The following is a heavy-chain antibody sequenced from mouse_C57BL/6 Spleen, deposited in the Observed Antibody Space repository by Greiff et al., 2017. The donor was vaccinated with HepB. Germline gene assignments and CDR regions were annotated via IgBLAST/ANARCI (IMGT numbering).Heavy chain of an antibody. CDR1: GYTFTSYW. CDR3: AIFYSYYNVGAYFAF. D-gene: IGHD2-4*01. J-gene: IGHJ2*01. V-gene: IGHV1-72*01. Sequence: VQLQQPGAELVKPGASVMLSCKVSGYTFTSYWMHWVKQRPGRGLVWIGRIDPNSGGTKYNEKFKSKATLTVDKPSSTAYMQLSSLTSKDSPVYYSAIFYSYYNVGAYFAFWGKGATLTRSS. CDR2: IDPNSGGT.